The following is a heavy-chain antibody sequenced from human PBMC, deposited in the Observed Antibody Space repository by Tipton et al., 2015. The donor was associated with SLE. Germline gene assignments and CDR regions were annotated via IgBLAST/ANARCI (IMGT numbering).Heavy chain of an antibody. D-gene: IGHD1-26*01. V-gene: IGHV4-59*01. CDR1: GGSISSYY. CDR2: IYYSGST. CDR3: ARVLVGPDWFFVL. Sequence: TLSLTCTVSGGSISSYYWSWIRQPPGKGLEWIGYIYYSGSTNYNPSLKCRVTISVDGSKNQFSLKLSSVTAADTAVYYCARVLVGPDWFFVLWGRGTLVAVSS. J-gene: IGHJ2*01.